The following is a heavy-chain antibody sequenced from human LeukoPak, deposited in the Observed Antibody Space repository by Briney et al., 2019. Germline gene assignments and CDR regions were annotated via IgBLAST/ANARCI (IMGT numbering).Heavy chain of an antibody. CDR2: TYPADSDI. V-gene: IGHV5-51*01. Sequence: ESLKISCKGSGYSINNYWIGWVRQMPGKGLEWMGITYPADSDIRYSPSFQGQVTISADKSISTAYLQWSSLKASDTAMYYCARQEYCSGGSCYTWFDPWGQGTLVTVSS. J-gene: IGHJ5*02. CDR1: GYSINNYW. D-gene: IGHD2-15*01. CDR3: ARQEYCSGGSCYTWFDP.